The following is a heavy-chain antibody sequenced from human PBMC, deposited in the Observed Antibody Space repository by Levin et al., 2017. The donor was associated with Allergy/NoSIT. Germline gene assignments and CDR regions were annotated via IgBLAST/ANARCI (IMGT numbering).Heavy chain of an antibody. Sequence: GESLKISCAASGFTFSSYAMHWVRQAPGKGLEWVAVISYDGSNKYYADSVKGRFTISRDNSKNTLYLQMNSLRAEDTAVYYCARDRTGRMRSGIDYWGQGTLVTVSS. V-gene: IGHV3-30-3*01. CDR2: ISYDGSNK. D-gene: IGHD1-1*01. J-gene: IGHJ4*02. CDR3: ARDRTGRMRSGIDY. CDR1: GFTFSSYA.